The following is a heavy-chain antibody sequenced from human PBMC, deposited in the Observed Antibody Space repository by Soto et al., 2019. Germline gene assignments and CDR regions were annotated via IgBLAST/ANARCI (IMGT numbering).Heavy chain of an antibody. CDR3: AKADGMDV. J-gene: IGHJ6*02. CDR1: GFTFSSYG. CDR2: ISYDGGNK. V-gene: IGHV3-30*18. Sequence: GGSLRLSCAASGFTFSSYGMHWVRQAPGKGLEWVAVISYDGGNKYYADSVKGRFTISRDNSKNTLYLQMNSLRAEDTAVYYCAKADGMDVWGQGTTVTVSS.